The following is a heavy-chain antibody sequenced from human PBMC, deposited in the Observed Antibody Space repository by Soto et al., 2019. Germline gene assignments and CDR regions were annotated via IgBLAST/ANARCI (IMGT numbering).Heavy chain of an antibody. CDR2: IDNDGTGS. J-gene: IGHJ3*01. CDR1: GFTFRSYW. CDR3: SRGGFHHGFDV. V-gene: IGHV3-74*01. D-gene: IGHD2-15*01. Sequence: EVQLAESGGASVQPGGSLRLSCAASGFTFRSYWMHWVRQAPGKGLVWVARIDNDGTGSIYADSVRGRFTISRDNAYNTVYLHMNSLRADDTAVYYCSRGGFHHGFDVWGQGTMVTVSS.